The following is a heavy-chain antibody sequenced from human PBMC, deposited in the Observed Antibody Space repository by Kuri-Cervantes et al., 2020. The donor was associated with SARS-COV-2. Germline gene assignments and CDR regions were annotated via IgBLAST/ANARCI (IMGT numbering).Heavy chain of an antibody. CDR1: GYTFTGYY. J-gene: IGHJ4*02. Sequence: ASVKVSCKASGYTFTGYYMHWGRQAPGQGLEWMGWINPNSGGTNYAQKFQGRVTMTRDTSISTAYMVLSRLRSDDTAVYYCSSSDRLGEGLRDPLYREGVIQVWGQGTLVTVSS. CDR3: SSSDRLGEGLRDPLYREGVIQV. V-gene: IGHV1-2*02. D-gene: IGHD3-10*01. CDR2: INPNSGGT.